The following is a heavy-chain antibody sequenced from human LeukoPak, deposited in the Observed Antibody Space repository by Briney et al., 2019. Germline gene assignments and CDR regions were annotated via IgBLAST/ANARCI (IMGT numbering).Heavy chain of an antibody. CDR3: ASQAKDSSGWRNYFDY. J-gene: IGHJ4*02. CDR2: ISGSGGST. V-gene: IGHV3-23*01. CDR1: GFTFSSYA. Sequence: GGSLRLSCAAPGFTFSSYAMSWVRQAPGKGLEWVSAISGSGGSTYYADSVKGRFTISRDNSKNTLYLQMNSLRAEDTAVYYCASQAKDSSGWRNYFDYWGQGTLVTVSS. D-gene: IGHD6-19*01.